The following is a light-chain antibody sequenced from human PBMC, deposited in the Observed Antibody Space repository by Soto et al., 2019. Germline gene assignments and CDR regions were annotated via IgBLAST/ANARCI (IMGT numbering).Light chain of an antibody. J-gene: IGLJ3*02. CDR3: AAWDDSISAWV. CDR2: SND. CDR1: YSNIGRNT. V-gene: IGLV1-44*01. Sequence: QSVLTQPPSASGTPGQRVTISCSGSYSNIGRNTVIWYQQLPGTAPKLLIYSNDDRPSGVPDRFYGSKSGTSASLAISGLQSEDEDDYYCAAWDDSISAWVFGGGTKLTVL.